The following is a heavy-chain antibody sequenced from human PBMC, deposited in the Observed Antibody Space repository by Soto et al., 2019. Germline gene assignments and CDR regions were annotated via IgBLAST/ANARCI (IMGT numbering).Heavy chain of an antibody. V-gene: IGHV1-69*06. Sequence: SVKVSCKASGGTFTSYAISWVRQAPGQGLEWVGWIIPLCGTAHSAQKFQGRLTITADTSTSTAYMELSSLRSGDTAVYYCARASCADDAFDIWGQGKMVPVSS. CDR3: ARASCADDAFDI. D-gene: IGHD2-2*01. J-gene: IGHJ3*02. CDR1: GGTFTSYA. CDR2: IIPLCGTA.